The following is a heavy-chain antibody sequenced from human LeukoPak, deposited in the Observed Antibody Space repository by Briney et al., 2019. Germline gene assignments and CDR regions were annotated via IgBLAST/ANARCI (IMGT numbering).Heavy chain of an antibody. CDR3: SRVSSLMMGFDF. J-gene: IGHJ4*02. D-gene: IGHD3-16*01. CDR1: GFTVSSSY. Sequence: GGSLRLSCAASGFTVSSSYMSWVRQAPGKGPEWGSVIYSGGYIFYADSVKGRFTISRDNSKNTLYLQMSSLRAEDTAVYYCSRVSSLMMGFDFWGQGILVTVSS. V-gene: IGHV3-53*01. CDR2: IYSGGYI.